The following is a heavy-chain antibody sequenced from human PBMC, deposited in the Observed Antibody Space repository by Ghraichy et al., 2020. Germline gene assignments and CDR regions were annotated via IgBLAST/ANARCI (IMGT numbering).Heavy chain of an antibody. D-gene: IGHD5-24*01. CDR2: ISGSGGST. CDR3: AKDSGLEMATMTTNDY. J-gene: IGHJ4*02. V-gene: IGHV3-23*01. Sequence: GGSLRLSCAASGFTFSSYAMSWVRQARGKGLEWVSAISGSGGSTYYADSVKGRFTISRDNSKNTLYLQMNSLRAEDTAVYYCAKDSGLEMATMTTNDYWGQGTLVTVSS. CDR1: GFTFSSYA.